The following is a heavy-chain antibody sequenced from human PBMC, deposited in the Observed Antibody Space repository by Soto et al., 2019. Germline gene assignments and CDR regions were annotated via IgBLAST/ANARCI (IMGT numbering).Heavy chain of an antibody. Sequence: SETLSLTCTVSGGPISSYYWSWIRQPPGKGLEWIGYIYYSGSTNYNPSLKSRVTISVDTSKTQFSLKLSSVTAADTAVYYCARQSLVRGVALVDPWGQGTLVTVSS. CDR2: IYYSGST. J-gene: IGHJ5*02. D-gene: IGHD3-10*01. CDR1: GGPISSYY. V-gene: IGHV4-59*01. CDR3: ARQSLVRGVALVDP.